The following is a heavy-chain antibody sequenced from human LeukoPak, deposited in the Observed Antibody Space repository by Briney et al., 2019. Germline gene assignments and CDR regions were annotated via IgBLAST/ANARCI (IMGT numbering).Heavy chain of an antibody. Sequence: SETLSFTCAVYGGSISPYYWMWIRQPPGKGLEWIGYISYSGSTSFNPSLKSRVTISLDTSTNQVSLKLRSVTAADTAVYYCARAGSYRLTTTLWGQGTLVTVSS. CDR3: ARAGSYRLTTTL. CDR2: ISYSGST. D-gene: IGHD4-17*01. V-gene: IGHV4-59*01. J-gene: IGHJ4*02. CDR1: GGSISPYY.